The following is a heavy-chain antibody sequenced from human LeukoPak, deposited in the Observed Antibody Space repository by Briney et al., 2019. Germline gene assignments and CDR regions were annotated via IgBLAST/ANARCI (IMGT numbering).Heavy chain of an antibody. CDR1: GGSISSYY. CDR3: AREAGYDILTGYYMVSYFDY. CDR2: IYYSGCT. V-gene: IGHV4-59*01. D-gene: IGHD3-9*01. J-gene: IGHJ4*02. Sequence: PSETLSLTCTVSGGSISSYYWSWIRQPPGKGLEWIGYIYYSGCTNYNPSLKSRVTISVDTSKNQFSLKLSSVTAADTAVYYCAREAGYDILTGYYMVSYFDYWGQGTLVTVSS.